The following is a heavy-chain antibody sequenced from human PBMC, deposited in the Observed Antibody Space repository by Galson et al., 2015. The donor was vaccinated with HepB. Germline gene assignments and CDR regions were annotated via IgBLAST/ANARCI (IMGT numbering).Heavy chain of an antibody. CDR2: IWYDGSNK. CDR1: GFTFSSYG. V-gene: IGHV3-33*01. Sequence: SLRLSCAASGFTFSSYGMHWVRQAPGKGLEWVAVIWYDGSNKYYADSVKGRFTISRDNSKNTLYLQMNSLRAEDTAVYYCARETLYSGYGGAENWFDPWGQGTLVTVSS. D-gene: IGHD5-12*01. CDR3: ARETLYSGYGGAENWFDP. J-gene: IGHJ5*02.